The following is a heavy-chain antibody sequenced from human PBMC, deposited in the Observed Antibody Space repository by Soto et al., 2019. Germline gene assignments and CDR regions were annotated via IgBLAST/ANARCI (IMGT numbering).Heavy chain of an antibody. D-gene: IGHD1-1*01. V-gene: IGHV3-30-3*01. CDR2: ISYDGSNK. Sequence: GGSLRLSCAASGFTFSSYAMHWVRQAPGKGLEWVAVISYDGSNKYYADSVKGRFTISRENSKNTLYLQMNSLRAEDTAVYYCARDPGGFAGRMDVWGQGTTATVSS. J-gene: IGHJ6*02. CDR1: GFTFSSYA. CDR3: ARDPGGFAGRMDV.